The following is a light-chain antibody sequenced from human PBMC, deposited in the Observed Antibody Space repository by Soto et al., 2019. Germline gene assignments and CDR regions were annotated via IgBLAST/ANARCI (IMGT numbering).Light chain of an antibody. CDR2: DVS. CDR1: SSDVGGYNY. CDR3: CSYAGRYTYV. Sequence: QSVLTQPRSVSGSPGQSVTISCTGTSSDVGGYNYVSWYQQHPGKAPKLMIYDVSKRPSGVPDRFSGSKSGNTASLTISGLQAEDEADYYCCSYAGRYTYVFGNGTK. V-gene: IGLV2-11*01. J-gene: IGLJ1*01.